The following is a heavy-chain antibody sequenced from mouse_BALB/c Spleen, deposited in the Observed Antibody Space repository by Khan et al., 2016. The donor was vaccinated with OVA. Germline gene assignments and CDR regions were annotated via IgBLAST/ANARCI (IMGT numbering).Heavy chain of an antibody. CDR3: ARIKKIVATDFDY. V-gene: IGHV1S81*02. D-gene: IGHD1-1*01. J-gene: IGHJ2*01. Sequence: QVQLQQSGAELVKAGASVKMSCKASGYTFTSYWMHWVKQRLGQGLEWFAETNPTNGRTYYNEKFKSKATLTVDKSSSTAYILLSGPTFEDAAVYYCARIKKIVATDFDYWGQGTTLTVSS. CDR1: GYTFTSYW. CDR2: TNPTNGRT.